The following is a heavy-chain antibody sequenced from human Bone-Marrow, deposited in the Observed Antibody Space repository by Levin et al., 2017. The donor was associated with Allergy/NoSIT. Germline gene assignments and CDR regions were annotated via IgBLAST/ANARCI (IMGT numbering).Heavy chain of an antibody. Sequence: ASVKVSCKASGYTFTSYAMHWVRQAPGQRLEWMGWINAGNGNTKYSQKFQGRVTITRDTSASTAYMELSSLRSEDTAVYYCARVHRKDDYIWGSYRQAEDYFDYWGQGTLVTVSS. J-gene: IGHJ4*02. D-gene: IGHD3-16*02. CDR1: GYTFTSYA. CDR2: INAGNGNT. V-gene: IGHV1-3*01. CDR3: ARVHRKDDYIWGSYRQAEDYFDY.